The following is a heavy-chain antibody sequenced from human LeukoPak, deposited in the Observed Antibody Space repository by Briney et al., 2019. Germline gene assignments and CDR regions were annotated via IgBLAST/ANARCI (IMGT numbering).Heavy chain of an antibody. CDR3: ARDRRRDGYQDL. CDR1: GGSFSDYY. Sequence: PSETLSLTCSVSGGSFSDYYWSWIRQPPGKGLEWIGYIYYSGSTNYNPSLKSRVTISVDTSKNQFSLRLTSVTAADTAVYYCARDRRRDGYQDLWGQGTLVTVSS. CDR2: IYYSGST. V-gene: IGHV4-59*01. D-gene: IGHD5-24*01. J-gene: IGHJ5*02.